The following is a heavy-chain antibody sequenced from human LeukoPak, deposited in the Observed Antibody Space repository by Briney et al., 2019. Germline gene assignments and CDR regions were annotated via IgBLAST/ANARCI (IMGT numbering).Heavy chain of an antibody. CDR2: INPSGGST. V-gene: IGHV1-46*02. J-gene: IGHJ4*02. CDR1: GGTFNNYA. CDR3: ARDRMRTTVTTTFDY. Sequence: EASMKVSCKASGGTFNNYAISWVRQAPGQGLEWMGIINPSGGSTSYAQKSQGGVTMTRDTSTSTVYMELSSLRSEDTAVYYCARDRMRTTVTTTFDYWGQGTLVTVSS. D-gene: IGHD4-17*01.